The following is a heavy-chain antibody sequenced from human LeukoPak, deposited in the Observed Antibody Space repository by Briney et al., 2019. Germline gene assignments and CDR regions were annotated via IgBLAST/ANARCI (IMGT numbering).Heavy chain of an antibody. D-gene: IGHD6-19*01. J-gene: IGHJ4*02. CDR3: ARLKSLWLGYDY. V-gene: IGHV3-64*01. CDR1: GFTFSSYA. Sequence: GGSLRLSCAASGFTFSSYAMHWVRQAPGKGLEYVSAISSNGGSTYYANSVKGRFTISRDNSKNTLYLQMGSLRAEDMAVYYCARLKSLWLGYDYWGQGTLVTVSS. CDR2: ISSNGGST.